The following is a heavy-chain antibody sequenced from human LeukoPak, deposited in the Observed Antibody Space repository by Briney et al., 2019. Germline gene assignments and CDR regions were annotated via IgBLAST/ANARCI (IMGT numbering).Heavy chain of an antibody. Sequence: SETLSLTCTVSGGSISIYYWNWLRQPPGKGLEWIGYIYYSGSTNYNPSLKSRVTISVDTSKNQFSLKLSSVTAADTAVYYCARSSGWYSDYWGQGTLVTVSS. J-gene: IGHJ4*02. V-gene: IGHV4-59*01. CDR2: IYYSGST. CDR1: GGSISIYY. CDR3: ARSSGWYSDY. D-gene: IGHD6-19*01.